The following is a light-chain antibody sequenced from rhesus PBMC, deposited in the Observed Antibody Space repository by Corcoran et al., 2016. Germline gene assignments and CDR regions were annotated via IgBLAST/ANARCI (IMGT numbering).Light chain of an antibody. J-gene: IGKJ4*01. CDR3: QHGYGIPLT. CDR2: KAA. V-gene: IGKV1-74*01. Sequence: DIQMTQSPSPLSASVGDRVTITCRASENVNNYLNWYQQKPGKAPNLLIYKAASLQSGVQSRFSGSVSGTYYTFTISSLQTEDIATYYCQHGYGIPLTFGGGTKV. CDR1: ENVNNY.